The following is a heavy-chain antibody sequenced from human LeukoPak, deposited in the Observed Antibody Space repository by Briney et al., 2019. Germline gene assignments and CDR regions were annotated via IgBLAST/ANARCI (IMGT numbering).Heavy chain of an antibody. CDR2: INHSGST. D-gene: IGHD3-10*01. Sequence: PSETLSLTCAVYGGSFSGYYWSWIRQPPGKGLEWIGEINHSGSTNYNPSLKSRVTISVDTSKSQFSLKLSSVTAADTAVYYCARGSNYYGLGYWGQGTLVTVSS. CDR3: ARGSNYYGLGY. CDR1: GGSFSGYY. V-gene: IGHV4-34*01. J-gene: IGHJ4*02.